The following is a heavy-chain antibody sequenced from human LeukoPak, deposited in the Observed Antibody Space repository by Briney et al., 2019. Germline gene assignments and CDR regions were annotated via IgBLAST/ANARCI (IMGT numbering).Heavy chain of an antibody. CDR3: ARGGGWLRFLEWLPIFDY. J-gene: IGHJ4*02. CDR1: GYTFPSYD. CDR2: MNPNSGNT. D-gene: IGHD3-3*01. Sequence: ASVKVSCKASGYTFPSYDINWVRQATGQGLEWMGWMNPNSGNTGYAQKFQGRVTITRNTSISTAYMELSSLRSEDTAVYYCARGGGWLRFLEWLPIFDYWGQGTLVTVSS. V-gene: IGHV1-8*03.